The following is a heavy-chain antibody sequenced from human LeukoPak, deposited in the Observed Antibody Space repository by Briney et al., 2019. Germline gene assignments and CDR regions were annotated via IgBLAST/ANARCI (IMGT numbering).Heavy chain of an antibody. D-gene: IGHD3-10*01. CDR2: ISAYNGNT. J-gene: IGHJ5*02. V-gene: IGHV1-18*01. Sequence: GASVKVSCKASGYTFTSYGISWVRQAPGQGLEWMGWISAYNGNTNYAQKLQGRVTMTTDTSTSTAYMELRSLRSDDTAVYYCARGGLWFGELLLVSGGWFDPWGQGTLVTVSS. CDR1: GYTFTSYG. CDR3: ARGGLWFGELLLVSGGWFDP.